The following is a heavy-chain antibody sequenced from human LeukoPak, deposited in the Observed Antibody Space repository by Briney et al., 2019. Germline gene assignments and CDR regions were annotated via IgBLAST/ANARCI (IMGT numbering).Heavy chain of an antibody. CDR3: ARQPRKGGYNWFDP. D-gene: IGHD3-16*01. CDR2: IKQDGSEK. V-gene: IGHV3-7*01. Sequence: GGSLRLSCAASGFTFSSYWMSWVRQAPGKGLEWVANIKQDGSEKYYVDSVKGRFTISRDNAKNSLYLQMNSLRAEDTAVYYCARQPRKGGYNWFDPWGQGTLVTVSS. J-gene: IGHJ5*02. CDR1: GFTFSSYW.